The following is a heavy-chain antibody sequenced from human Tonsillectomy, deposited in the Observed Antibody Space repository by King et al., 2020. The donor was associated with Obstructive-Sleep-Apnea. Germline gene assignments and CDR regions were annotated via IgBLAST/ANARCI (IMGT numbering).Heavy chain of an antibody. CDR2: ISWNSGSI. J-gene: IGHJ1*01. CDR3: AKGRTSPRGYFQH. Sequence: EVQLVESGGGLVQPGRSLRLSCAASGFTFDDYAMHWVRQAPGKGLEWVSGISWNSGSIGYADSVKGRFTISRDNAKNSLYLQMNSLRAEDTALYYCAKGRTSPRGYFQHWGQGTLVTVSS. V-gene: IGHV3-9*01. CDR1: GFTFDDYA. D-gene: IGHD1-1*01.